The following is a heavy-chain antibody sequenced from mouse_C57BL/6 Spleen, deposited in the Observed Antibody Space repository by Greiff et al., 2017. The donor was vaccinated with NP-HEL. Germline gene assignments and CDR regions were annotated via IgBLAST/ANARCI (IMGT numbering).Heavy chain of an antibody. J-gene: IGHJ4*01. CDR1: GYSITSGYY. Sequence: EVQLQQSGPGLVKPSQSLSLTCSVTGYSITSGYYWNWIRQFPGNKLEWMGYISYDGSNNYNPSLKNRISITRDTSKNQFFLKLNSVTTEDTATYYCARDSSGRYYYAMDYWGQGTSVTVSS. V-gene: IGHV3-6*01. CDR3: ARDSSGRYYYAMDY. D-gene: IGHD3-2*02. CDR2: ISYDGSN.